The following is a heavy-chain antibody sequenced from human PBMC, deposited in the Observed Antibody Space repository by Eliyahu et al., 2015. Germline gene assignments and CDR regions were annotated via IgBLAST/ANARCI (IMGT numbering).Heavy chain of an antibody. J-gene: IGHJ4*02. CDR1: GGSIISGDHY. V-gene: IGHV4-30-4*01. Sequence: QVQLQESGPGLVKPSQTLSLXCTVSGGSIISGDHYWSWXRQPPGKGLEWIGYIYVSGIXXYNXSXKSRVTISVDTSKSQFSLKLSSVTAADTAVYHCARVPRFLYYFDYWGQGTLVTVSS. CDR3: ARVPRFLYYFDY. CDR2: IYVSGIX. D-gene: IGHD3-3*01.